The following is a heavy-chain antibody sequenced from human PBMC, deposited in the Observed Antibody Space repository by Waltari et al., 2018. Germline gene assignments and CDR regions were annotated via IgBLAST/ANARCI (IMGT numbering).Heavy chain of an antibody. V-gene: IGHV4-59*01. J-gene: IGHJ5*02. Sequence: QVQLQESGPSLLKPSETLSLICTVSGGSISGFYWSWVRQPPGKGLDWIGYIYYTGITNFNPSLKSRVTMSVDTSKNQFSLKLSSVTAADTAFYYCARGGCGDCEWFDPWGQVTLVTVSS. D-gene: IGHD2-21*02. CDR2: IYYTGIT. CDR3: ARGGCGDCEWFDP. CDR1: GGSISGFY.